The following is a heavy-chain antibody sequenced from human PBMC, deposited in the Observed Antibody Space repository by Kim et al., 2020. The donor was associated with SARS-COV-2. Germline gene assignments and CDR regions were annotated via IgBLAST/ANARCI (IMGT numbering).Heavy chain of an antibody. D-gene: IGHD4-17*01. CDR3: AKDFLEDYGDYWYNGMDV. Sequence: VKGRFTISRDNSKNTLYLQMNSRRAEDTAVYYCAKDFLEDYGDYWYNGMDVWGQGTTVTVSS. J-gene: IGHJ6*02. V-gene: IGHV3-33*06.